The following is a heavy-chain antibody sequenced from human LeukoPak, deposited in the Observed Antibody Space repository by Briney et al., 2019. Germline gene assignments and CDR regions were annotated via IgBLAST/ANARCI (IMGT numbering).Heavy chain of an antibody. CDR3: ARESTRERPGC. CDR1: GFTFSSYW. Sequence: GGSLRLSCAASGFTFSSYWMSWVRQAPGKGLEWVANIKQDGSEKYYVDSVKGRFTISRDDAKNSLYLQMNSLRAEDTAVYYCARESTRERPGCWGQGTLVTVSS. V-gene: IGHV3-7*01. CDR2: IKQDGSEK. D-gene: IGHD5/OR15-5a*01. J-gene: IGHJ4*02.